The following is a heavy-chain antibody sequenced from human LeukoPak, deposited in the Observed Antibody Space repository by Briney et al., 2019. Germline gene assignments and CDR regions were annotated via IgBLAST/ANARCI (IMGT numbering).Heavy chain of an antibody. V-gene: IGHV4-39*01. Sequence: PSETLSLTCTVSGGSIRDNNYYWGWIRQPPGKGLEWIGGIFHSGRTFYNPSLRSRVSMSVDTSKKQIALTVSSVTAADTAVYYCARLLSYDILTDNYFKYSMDVWGKRATVTVSS. D-gene: IGHD3-9*01. CDR2: IFHSGRT. CDR3: ARLLSYDILTDNYFKYSMDV. J-gene: IGHJ6*03. CDR1: GGSIRDNNYY.